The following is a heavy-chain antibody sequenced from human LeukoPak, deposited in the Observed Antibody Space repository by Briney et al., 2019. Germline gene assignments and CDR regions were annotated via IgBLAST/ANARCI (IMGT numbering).Heavy chain of an antibody. Sequence: GGSLRLSCAASGFTFSSYAIHWVRQAPGKGLEYVSAISSNGGSTFYANSVKGRFIVSRDNSKNTLYLQMGSLRAEDLAVYYXXRRAPGFSSGWLDYWGQGTLVTVSS. CDR2: ISSNGGST. J-gene: IGHJ4*02. V-gene: IGHV3-64*01. CDR3: XRRAPGFSSGWLDY. D-gene: IGHD6-19*01. CDR1: GFTFSSYA.